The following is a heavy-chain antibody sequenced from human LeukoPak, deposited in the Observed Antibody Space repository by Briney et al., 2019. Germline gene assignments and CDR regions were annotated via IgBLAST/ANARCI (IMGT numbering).Heavy chain of an antibody. V-gene: IGHV1-46*01. CDR2: INPSGGST. CDR3: ARDRDSSGYYGEHFDY. CDR1: GYTFTSYY. J-gene: IGHJ4*02. Sequence: ASVKVSCKASGYTFTSYYMHWVRQAPGQGLEWMGIINPSGGSTSYAQKFQGRVTMTRDTSTSTVYMELSSLRSGDTAAYYCARDRDSSGYYGEHFDYWGQGTLVTVSS. D-gene: IGHD3-22*01.